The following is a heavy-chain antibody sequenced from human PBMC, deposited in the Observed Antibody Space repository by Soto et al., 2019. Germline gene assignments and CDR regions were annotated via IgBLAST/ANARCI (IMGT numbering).Heavy chain of an antibody. D-gene: IGHD6-19*01. J-gene: IGHJ6*02. CDR2: IIPIFGTA. CDR3: ARIAQWLVPGFSDKGWCMDV. Sequence: QVQLVQSGAEVKKPGSSVKVSCKASGGTFSSYAISWVRQAPGHGLEWMGGIIPIFGTANYAQKFQGRVTINADESTGTAYMELSSLRSEDTDVYYWARIAQWLVPGFSDKGWCMDVWGQGTTVTVSS. V-gene: IGHV1-69*01. CDR1: GGTFSSYA.